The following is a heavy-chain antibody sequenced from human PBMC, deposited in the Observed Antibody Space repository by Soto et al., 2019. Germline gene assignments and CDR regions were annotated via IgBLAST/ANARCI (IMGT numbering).Heavy chain of an antibody. CDR3: ARGGGSRRGVPYYYYGMDV. CDR2: IIPIFGTA. D-gene: IGHD3-16*01. J-gene: IGHJ6*02. V-gene: IGHV1-69*13. CDR1: GGTFSSYA. Sequence: GASVKVSCKASGGTFSSYAISWVRQAPGQGLEWMGGIIPIFGTANYAQKFQGRVTITADESTSTAYMELSSLRSEDTAVYYCARGGGSRRGVPYYYYGMDVWGQGTTVTVSS.